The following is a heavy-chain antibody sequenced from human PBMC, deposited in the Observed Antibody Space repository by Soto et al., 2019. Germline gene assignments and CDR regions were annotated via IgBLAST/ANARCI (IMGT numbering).Heavy chain of an antibody. CDR1: GYTFTSYD. CDR2: MNPNSGNT. CDR3: ASSTGYSSSWYYYYYYMDV. J-gene: IGHJ6*03. V-gene: IGHV1-8*01. D-gene: IGHD6-13*01. Sequence: QVQLVQSGAEVKKPGASVKVSCKASGYTFTSYDINWVRQATGQGLEWMGWMNPNSGNTGYAQKFQGRVTMTRNTSISTAYIELSSLRSEDTAVYYCASSTGYSSSWYYYYYYMDVWGKGTTVTVSS.